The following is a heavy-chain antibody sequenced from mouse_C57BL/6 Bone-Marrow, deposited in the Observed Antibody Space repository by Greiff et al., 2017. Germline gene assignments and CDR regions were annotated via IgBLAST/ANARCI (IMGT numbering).Heavy chain of an antibody. CDR2: IHPNSGST. Sequence: QVQLQQPGAELVKPGASVKLSCKASGYTFTSYWMHWVKQRPGQGLEWIGMIHPNSGSTNYNEKFKSKATLTVDKSSSTAYMQLSSLTSEDSAVYYCARSYYGSSCDYWGQGTTLTVSS. CDR1: GYTFTSYW. J-gene: IGHJ2*01. V-gene: IGHV1-64*01. CDR3: ARSYYGSSCDY. D-gene: IGHD1-1*01.